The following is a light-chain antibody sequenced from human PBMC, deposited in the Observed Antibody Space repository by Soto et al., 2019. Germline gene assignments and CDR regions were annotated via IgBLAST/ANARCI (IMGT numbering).Light chain of an antibody. Sequence: EIVLTQSPSTLSLSPGERATLSCRASQSVSSYLAWYQQKPGQAPRLLIYDASNRATGIPARFSGSGSGTDFTLTISRLEPEDFAVYYCQQYGSSSWTFGQRTKVDIK. CDR1: QSVSSY. CDR2: DAS. CDR3: QQYGSSSWT. V-gene: IGKV3-20*01. J-gene: IGKJ1*01.